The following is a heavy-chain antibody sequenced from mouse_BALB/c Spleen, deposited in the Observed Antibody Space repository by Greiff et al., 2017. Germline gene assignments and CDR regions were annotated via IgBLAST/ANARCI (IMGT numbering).Heavy chain of an antibody. D-gene: IGHD4-1*01. CDR3: ARSGPLTGPSMDY. CDR1: GFTFSSFG. V-gene: IGHV5-17*02. Sequence: EVQGVESGGGLVQPGGSRKLSCAASGFTFSSFGMHWVRQAPEKGLEWVAYISSGSSTIYYADTVKGRFTISRDNPKNTLFLQMTSLRSEDTAMYYCARSGPLTGPSMDYWGQGTSVTVSA. J-gene: IGHJ4*01. CDR2: ISSGSSTI.